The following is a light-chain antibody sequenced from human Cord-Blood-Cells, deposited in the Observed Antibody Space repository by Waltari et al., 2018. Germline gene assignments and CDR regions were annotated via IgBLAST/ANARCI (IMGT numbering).Light chain of an antibody. CDR2: DVS. CDR1: SSDVGGYNY. V-gene: IGLV2-14*03. CDR3: SSYTSSSTLV. J-gene: IGLJ3*02. Sequence: QSALTQPASVSGSPGQSITISCTGTSSDVGGYNYVSWYQQHPGKATTLMIYDVSKRPSGVSNRFSGSKSDNTASLTISGLQADDVADYYCSSYTSSSTLVFGGGTKLTVL.